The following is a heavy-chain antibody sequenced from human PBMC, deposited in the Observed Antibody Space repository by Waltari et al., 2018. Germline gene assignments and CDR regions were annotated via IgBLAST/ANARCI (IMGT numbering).Heavy chain of an antibody. J-gene: IGHJ6*03. CDR1: NVPLPASY. Sequence: QAPIQQWGTGHLKASETLSLTCAVSNVPLPASYWSWVRQAPGQGLEWIGEISHEGDTKYKSSLRNRLTLSVDTSTKQFSLTLRSVIAADTATYYCARGGTFPGYYYYMDIWGKGTPVTVSS. CDR3: ARGGTFPGYYYYMDI. CDR2: ISHEGDT. D-gene: IGHD3-22*01. V-gene: IGHV4-34*01.